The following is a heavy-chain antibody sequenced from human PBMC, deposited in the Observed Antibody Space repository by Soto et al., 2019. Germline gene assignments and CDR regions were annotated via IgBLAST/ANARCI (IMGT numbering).Heavy chain of an antibody. J-gene: IGHJ6*03. CDR2: ISANSGDT. Sequence: QVQLVQSGAEVKKPGASVKVSCKASGYSFTSHGISWVRQAPGQGLEWMGWISANSGDTNYAQKLQGRVTVTTDTSTSTAYLELRSLSSDDTAVYYCARMVRGSTMGYYHDIDVWGKGTTVTVSS. CDR3: ARMVRGSTMGYYHDIDV. V-gene: IGHV1-18*01. D-gene: IGHD3-10*01. CDR1: GYSFTSHG.